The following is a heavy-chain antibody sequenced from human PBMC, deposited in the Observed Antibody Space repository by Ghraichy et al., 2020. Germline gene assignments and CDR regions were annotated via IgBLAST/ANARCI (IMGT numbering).Heavy chain of an antibody. CDR1: GGSISSSSYY. CDR2: IYYSGST. Sequence: SETLSLTCTVSGGSISSSSYYWGWIRQPPGKGLEWIGSIYYSGSTYYNPSLKSRVTISVDTSKNQFSLKLSSVTAADTAVYYCARQAVVPAAMPDYWGQGTLVTVSS. V-gene: IGHV4-39*07. CDR3: ARQAVVPAAMPDY. D-gene: IGHD2-2*01. J-gene: IGHJ4*02.